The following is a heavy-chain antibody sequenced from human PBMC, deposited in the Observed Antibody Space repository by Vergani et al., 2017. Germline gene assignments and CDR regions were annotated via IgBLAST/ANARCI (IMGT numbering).Heavy chain of an antibody. V-gene: IGHV7-4-1*02. CDR1: GYTFTNYA. CDR3: VRSRSESCTSGSFYAGCFDP. CDR2: INSNNGNP. Sequence: QVQLVQSGSEVKKPGASVKVSCRASGYTFTNYALNWVRQAPGQGLEWMGWINSNNGNPTYAQGFKGRFVFSFDSSASTSYLQINSLQPEDTAVYYCVRSRSESCTSGSFYAGCFDPWGQGTLVTVSS. J-gene: IGHJ5*02. D-gene: IGHD2-15*01.